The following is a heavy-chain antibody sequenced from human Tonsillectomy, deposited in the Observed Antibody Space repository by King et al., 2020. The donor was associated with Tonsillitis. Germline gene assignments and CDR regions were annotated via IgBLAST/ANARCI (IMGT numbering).Heavy chain of an antibody. Sequence: VQLVESGGGLVKPGGSLRLSCATSGFTFRSYDLNWVRQAPGKGLEWVSSISSGSDYIYYADSVKGRFTISRDKAKNSLFLQMHSLRVEATAVYYCAKDKGADYFDTGRGAFDMWGKGTVVTVSS. CDR1: GFTFRSYD. V-gene: IGHV3-21*01. J-gene: IGHJ3*02. D-gene: IGHD3-22*01. CDR2: ISSGSDYI. CDR3: AKDKGADYFDTGRGAFDM.